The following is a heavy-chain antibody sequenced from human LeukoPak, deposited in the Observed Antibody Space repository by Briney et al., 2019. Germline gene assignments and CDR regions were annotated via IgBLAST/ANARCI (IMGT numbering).Heavy chain of an antibody. J-gene: IGHJ3*02. Sequence: SETQSLTCTVSGGSISSSSYYWGWIRQPPGKGLEWIGSIYYSGSTYYNPSLKSRVTISVDTSKNQFSLKLSSVTAADTAVYYCASRDGYNYEAFDIWGQGTMVTVSS. CDR1: GGSISSSSYY. D-gene: IGHD5-24*01. CDR2: IYYSGST. CDR3: ASRDGYNYEAFDI. V-gene: IGHV4-39*07.